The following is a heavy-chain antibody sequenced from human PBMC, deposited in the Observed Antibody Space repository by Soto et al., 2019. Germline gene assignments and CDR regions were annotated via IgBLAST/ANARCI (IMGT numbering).Heavy chain of an antibody. D-gene: IGHD6-6*01. V-gene: IGHV3-9*01. CDR1: GFTFYDYA. Sequence: PGGSLRLSCAASGFTFYDYAMHWVRQAPGKGLEWVSGISWNSGSIGYADSVKGRFTISRDNAKNSLYLQMNSLRAEDTALYYCAKSSSSSLSDAFDIWGQGTMVTVSS. J-gene: IGHJ3*02. CDR3: AKSSSSSLSDAFDI. CDR2: ISWNSGSI.